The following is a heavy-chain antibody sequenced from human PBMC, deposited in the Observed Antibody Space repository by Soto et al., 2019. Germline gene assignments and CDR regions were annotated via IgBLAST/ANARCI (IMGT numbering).Heavy chain of an antibody. CDR1: GFTFDDYA. V-gene: IGHV3-43D*04. D-gene: IGHD3-22*01. CDR3: AKGLDSANYYGMDV. CDR2: ISWDGGST. Sequence: PGGSLRLSCAASGFTFDDYAMHWVRQAPGKGLEWVSLISWDGGSTYYADSVKGRFTISRDNSKNSLYLQMNSLRAEDTALYYCAKGLDSANYYGMDVWGQGTTVTVSS. J-gene: IGHJ6*02.